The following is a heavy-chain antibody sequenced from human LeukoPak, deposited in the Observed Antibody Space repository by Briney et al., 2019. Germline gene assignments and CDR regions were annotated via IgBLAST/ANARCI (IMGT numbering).Heavy chain of an antibody. V-gene: IGHV1-18*01. CDR3: AREIYGSGSYYGLWFDP. CDR2: ISAYNGNT. Sequence: GASVKVSCKASGYTFTSYGISWVRQAPGQGLEWMGWISAYNGNTNYAQKLQGRVTMTTDTSTSTAYMELRSLRSDDTAVYYCAREIYGSGSYYGLWFDPWGQGTLATVSS. J-gene: IGHJ5*02. D-gene: IGHD3-10*01. CDR1: GYTFTSYG.